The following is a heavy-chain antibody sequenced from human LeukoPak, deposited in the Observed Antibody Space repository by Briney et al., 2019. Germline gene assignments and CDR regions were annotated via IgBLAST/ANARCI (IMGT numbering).Heavy chain of an antibody. CDR1: GGTFSSYA. V-gene: IGHV1-69*13. D-gene: IGHD3-3*01. CDR2: IIPIFGTA. J-gene: IGHJ4*02. CDR3: ARSVTLGVVNKLTYYFDY. Sequence: SVKVSCKASGGTFSSYAISWVRQAPGQGLEWMGGIIPIFGTANYAQKFQGRVTITADESTSTAYMELSSLRSEDTAVYYCARSVTLGVVNKLTYYFDYWGQGTLVTVSS.